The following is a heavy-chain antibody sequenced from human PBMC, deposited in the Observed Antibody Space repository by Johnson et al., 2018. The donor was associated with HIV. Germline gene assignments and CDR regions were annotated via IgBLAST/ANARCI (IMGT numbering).Heavy chain of an antibody. V-gene: IGHV3-48*02. CDR3: AKDIAWGLLGLRWAM. CDR1: GFTFSSHD. J-gene: IGHJ1*01. D-gene: IGHD3-16*01. Sequence: VQLVESGGGVVQPGRSLRVSCGASGFTFSSHDMHWVRQAPGKGLEWLSFISSSGDIIRYADSVKGRFTISRDNAKNSLILQMNSLRDEDTAVYYCAKDIAWGLLGLRWAMWG. CDR2: ISSSGDII.